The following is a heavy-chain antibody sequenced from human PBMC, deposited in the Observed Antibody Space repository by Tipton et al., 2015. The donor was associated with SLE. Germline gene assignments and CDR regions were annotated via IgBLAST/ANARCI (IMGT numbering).Heavy chain of an antibody. D-gene: IGHD6-19*01. CDR2: IHYSGIT. V-gene: IGHV4-61*03. CDR1: GVSISSSSYY. J-gene: IGHJ3*02. Sequence: TLSLTCTVSGVSISSSSYYWGWIRPPPGKGLEWIAYIHYSGITNYNPSLKSRVTISVDTSKNHFSLKLSSVTAADTAVYYCARDPAVAGTSAFDIWGQGTMVTVS. CDR3: ARDPAVAGTSAFDI.